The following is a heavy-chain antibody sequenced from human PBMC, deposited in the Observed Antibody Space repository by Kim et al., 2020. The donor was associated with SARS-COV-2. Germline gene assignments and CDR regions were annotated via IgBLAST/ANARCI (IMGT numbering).Heavy chain of an antibody. D-gene: IGHD3-3*01. Sequence: SETLSLTCTVSGGFISSYYWSWIRQPPGKGLEWIGYIYYSGSTNYNPSLKSRVTISVDTSKNQFSLKLSSVTAADTAVYYCARERYDFWSGRGVYYFDYWGQGTLVTVSS. CDR1: GGFISSYY. V-gene: IGHV4-59*01. CDR3: ARERYDFWSGRGVYYFDY. J-gene: IGHJ4*02. CDR2: IYYSGST.